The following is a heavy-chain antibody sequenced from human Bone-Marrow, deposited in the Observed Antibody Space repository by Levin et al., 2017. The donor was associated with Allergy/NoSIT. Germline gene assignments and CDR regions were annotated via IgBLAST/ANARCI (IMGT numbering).Heavy chain of an antibody. Sequence: GGSLRLSCAASGFTVSKNQMNWLRQAPGRKLEWVSLIYSGGATYYADSVKGRFTISRDQSKNTLYLQMNSLRAEDTAVYYCARSFDYNFAGGQGTLVTVSS. CDR2: IYSGGAT. CDR1: GFTVSKNQ. V-gene: IGHV3-66*01. CDR3: ARSFDYNFA. D-gene: IGHD3-9*01. J-gene: IGHJ4*02.